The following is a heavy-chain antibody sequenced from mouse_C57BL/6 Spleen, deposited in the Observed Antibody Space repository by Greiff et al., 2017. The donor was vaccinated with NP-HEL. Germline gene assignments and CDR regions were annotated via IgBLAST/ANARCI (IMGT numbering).Heavy chain of an antibody. CDR3: ARNDGYYPDY. CDR2: IDPSDSYT. V-gene: IGHV1-50*01. J-gene: IGHJ2*01. CDR1: GYTFTSYW. Sequence: VQLQQPGAELVKPGASVKLSCKASGYTFTSYWMQWVKQRPGQGLEWIGEIDPSDSYTNYNQKFKGKATLTVDTSSSTAYMQLSSLTSEDSAVYYCARNDGYYPDYWGQGTTLTVSS. D-gene: IGHD2-3*01.